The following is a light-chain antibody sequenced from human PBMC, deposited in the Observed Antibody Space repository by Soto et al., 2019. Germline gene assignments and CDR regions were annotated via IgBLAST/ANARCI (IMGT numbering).Light chain of an antibody. CDR3: SSWTSSTTQV. J-gene: IGLJ3*02. CDR1: SSDVGGCNF. Sequence: QSALTQPASVSGSPGQSITISCTGTSSDVGGCNFVSWYQQHPGKAPKLMIYEVNNRPSGVSNRFSGSKSGNTASLTISGLQAEDEADYYCSSWTSSTTQVLGGGTKLTVL. CDR2: EVN. V-gene: IGLV2-14*01.